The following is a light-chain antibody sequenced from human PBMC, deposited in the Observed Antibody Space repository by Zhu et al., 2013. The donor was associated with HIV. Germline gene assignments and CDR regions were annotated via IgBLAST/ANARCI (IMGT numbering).Light chain of an antibody. J-gene: IGKJ2*01. CDR2: GAS. Sequence: ESVLTQSPATVSVSPGERATLSCRASQTVSSIYLGWYQQKPGQAPRLLIYGASSRATGIPDRFSGSGSGPDFTLTISRLEPEDSAVYYCHQYGSYTFGQGTKLEIK. V-gene: IGKV3-20*01. CDR3: HQYGSYT. CDR1: QTVSSIY.